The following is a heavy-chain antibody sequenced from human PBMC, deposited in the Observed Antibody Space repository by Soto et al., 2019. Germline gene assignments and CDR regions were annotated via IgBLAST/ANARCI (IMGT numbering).Heavy chain of an antibody. CDR2: ISAYNGNT. D-gene: IGHD3-22*01. V-gene: IGHV1-18*04. CDR3: ARVITTDQDYYGMDV. J-gene: IGHJ6*02. CDR1: GYTFTSYG. Sequence: ASVKVSCKASGYTFTSYGISWVRQAPGQGLEWMGWISAYNGNTNYAQKLQGRVTMTTDTSTSTAYMELRSLRSDDTAVYYCARVITTDQDYYGMDVWGQGTTVTVSS.